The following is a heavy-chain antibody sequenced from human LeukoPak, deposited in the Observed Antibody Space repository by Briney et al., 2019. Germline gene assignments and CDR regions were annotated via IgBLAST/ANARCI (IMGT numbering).Heavy chain of an antibody. CDR1: GGSISSSSHY. V-gene: IGHV4-39*01. J-gene: IGHJ4*02. CDR2: IYYSGSTYGST. CDR3: ARRYCSGGHCYYFDS. D-gene: IGHD2-15*01. Sequence: PSETLSLTCTVSGGSISSSSHYWGWIRQPPGKGLEWIGIIYYSGSTYGSTYYNPSLESRVTVSLDTSKNQFSLTVTSVTAADTAVYYCARRYCSGGHCYYFDSWGQGTLVTVSS.